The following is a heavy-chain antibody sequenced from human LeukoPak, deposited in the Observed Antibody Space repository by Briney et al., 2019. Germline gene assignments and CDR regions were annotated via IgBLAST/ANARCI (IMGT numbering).Heavy chain of an antibody. CDR1: GFTFHNYG. J-gene: IGHJ6*03. V-gene: IGHV3-20*04. D-gene: IGHD2-2*01. Sequence: GESLRLSCAASGFTFHNYGMSWVRQVPGKGLEWVSGINWSGDSSSYADSVKGRFTVSRDNAQNSLYLQMNSLRAEDTALYFCARDDVSSTISPPYYMDVWGEGITVTVSS. CDR3: ARDDVSSTISPPYYMDV. CDR2: INWSGDSS.